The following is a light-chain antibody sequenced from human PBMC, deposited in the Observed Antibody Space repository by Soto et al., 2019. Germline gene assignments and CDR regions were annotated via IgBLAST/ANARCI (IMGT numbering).Light chain of an antibody. J-gene: IGLJ3*02. CDR1: SSDVGGYNY. V-gene: IGLV2-14*01. CDR2: EVS. Sequence: QSALTQPASVSGSPGQSITISCTGTSSDVGGYNYVSWYQQHPGKAPKLMIYEVSNRPSGVSNRFFGSESGNTASLTISGLQTEDEADYYCSSFTSINTWVFGGGTKVTVL. CDR3: SSFTSINTWV.